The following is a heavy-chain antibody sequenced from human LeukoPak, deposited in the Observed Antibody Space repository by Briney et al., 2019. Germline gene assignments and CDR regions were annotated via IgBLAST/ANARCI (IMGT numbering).Heavy chain of an antibody. J-gene: IGHJ6*03. V-gene: IGHV4-39*07. CDR3: ARVSTPDWNYYYYYYYMDV. Sequence: PSETLSLTCTVSGGSISSSSYYWGWIRQPPGKGLEWIGSIYYSGSTNYNPSLKSRVTISVDTSKNQFSLKLSSVAAADTAVYYCARVSTPDWNYYYYYYYMDVWGKGTTVTVSS. CDR1: GGSISSSSYY. CDR2: IYYSGST. D-gene: IGHD1-7*01.